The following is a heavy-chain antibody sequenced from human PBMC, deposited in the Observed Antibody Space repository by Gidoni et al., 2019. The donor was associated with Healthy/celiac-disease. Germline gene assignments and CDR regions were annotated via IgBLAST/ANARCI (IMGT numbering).Heavy chain of an antibody. V-gene: IGHV3-23*01. Sequence: EVQLLESGGGLVQPGGSLRLHRAASGFTFSSHALRWVRQAPGKGLEWVSAISGSGGSTYYADSVKGRFTISRDNSKNTLYLQMNSLRAEDTAVYYCAKTQFTYYYDSSGFTDFDYWGQGTLVTVSS. CDR3: AKTQFTYYYDSSGFTDFDY. CDR2: ISGSGGST. J-gene: IGHJ4*02. D-gene: IGHD3-22*01. CDR1: GFTFSSHA.